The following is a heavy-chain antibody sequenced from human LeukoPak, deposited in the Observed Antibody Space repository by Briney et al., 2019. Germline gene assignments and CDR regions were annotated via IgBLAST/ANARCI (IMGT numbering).Heavy chain of an antibody. J-gene: IGHJ4*02. Sequence: GGSLRLSCAASGFTFDDYGMSWVRQAPGKGLEWVSGINWNGGSTGYADSVKGRFTISRDNAKNSLYLQMNSLRAEDTALYYCARGGNDYVWGSFRFDYWGQGTLVTVSS. CDR2: INWNGGST. D-gene: IGHD3-16*02. V-gene: IGHV3-20*04. CDR3: ARGGNDYVWGSFRFDY. CDR1: GFTFDDYG.